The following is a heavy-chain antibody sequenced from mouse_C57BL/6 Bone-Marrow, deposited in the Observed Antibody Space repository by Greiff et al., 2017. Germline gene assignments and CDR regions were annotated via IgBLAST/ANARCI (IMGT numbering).Heavy chain of an antibody. V-gene: IGHV10-1*01. CDR1: GFSFNTYA. CDR3: VRHGAGGPFDY. D-gene: IGHD3-3*01. J-gene: IGHJ2*01. Sequence: GGGLVQPKGSLKLSCAASGFSFNTYAMNWVRQAPGKGLEWVARIRSKSNNYATYYADSVKDRFTISRDDSESMLYLQMNNLKTEDTAMYYCVRHGAGGPFDYWGQGTTLTVSS. CDR2: IRSKSNNYAT.